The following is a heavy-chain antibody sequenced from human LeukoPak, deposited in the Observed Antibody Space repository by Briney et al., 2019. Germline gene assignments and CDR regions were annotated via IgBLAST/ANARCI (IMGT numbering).Heavy chain of an antibody. Sequence: SQTLSLTCAISGDSVSSNSAAWNWIRQSPSRGLEWLGRTYYRSKWYNDYAVSVKSRITINPDTSKNQFSLQLNSVTPEDTAVYYCARGGVNLGYCSGGSCQPLDYWGQGTLVTVSS. V-gene: IGHV6-1*01. CDR2: TYYRSKWYN. J-gene: IGHJ4*02. CDR3: ARGGVNLGYCSGGSCQPLDY. CDR1: GDSVSSNSAA. D-gene: IGHD2-15*01.